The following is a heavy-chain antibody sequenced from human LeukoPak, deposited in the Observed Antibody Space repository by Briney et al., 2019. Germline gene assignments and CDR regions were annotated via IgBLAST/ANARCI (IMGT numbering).Heavy chain of an antibody. D-gene: IGHD6-13*01. CDR3: ANLLGSSSWIDY. CDR1: GGTFSSYA. Sequence: SVKVSCKASGGTFSSYAISLVRQAPGQGLEWMGGIIPIFGTANYAQKFQGRVTITADESTSTAYMELSSQRSEDTAVYYCANLLGSSSWIDYWGQGTLVTVSS. V-gene: IGHV1-69*01. CDR2: IIPIFGTA. J-gene: IGHJ4*02.